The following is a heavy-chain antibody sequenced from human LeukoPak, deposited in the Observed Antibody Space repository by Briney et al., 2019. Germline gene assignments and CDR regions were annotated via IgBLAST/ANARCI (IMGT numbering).Heavy chain of an antibody. Sequence: GSLRLSCAASGFTFSSYGMHWVCQAPGKGLGWVAVISYDGSNKYYADSVKGRFTISRDNSKDTLYLQMNSLRAEDTAVYYCAKDPLWFGELSWSKGSVYYFDYWGQGTLVTVSS. D-gene: IGHD3-10*01. V-gene: IGHV3-30*18. CDR2: ISYDGSNK. CDR3: AKDPLWFGELSWSKGSVYYFDY. CDR1: GFTFSSYG. J-gene: IGHJ4*02.